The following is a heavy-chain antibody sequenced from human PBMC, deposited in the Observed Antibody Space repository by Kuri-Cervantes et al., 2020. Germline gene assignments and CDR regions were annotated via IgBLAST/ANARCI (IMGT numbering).Heavy chain of an antibody. CDR3: AREESRATYYYDSSGLCFDY. J-gene: IGHJ4*02. V-gene: IGHV1-2*02. CDR2: INPNSGGT. D-gene: IGHD3-22*01. CDR1: GYTFTGYY. Sequence: ASVKVSCKASGYTFTGYYMHWVRQAPGQRLEWMGWINPNSGGTNYAQKFQGRVTMTRDTSTSTVYMELSSLRSEDTAVYYCAREESRATYYYDSSGLCFDYWGQGTLVTVSS.